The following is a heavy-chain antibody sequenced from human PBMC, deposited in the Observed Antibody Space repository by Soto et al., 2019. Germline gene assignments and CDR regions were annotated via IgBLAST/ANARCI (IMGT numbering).Heavy chain of an antibody. V-gene: IGHV1-69*01. Sequence: QVQLVQSGAEVKKPGSSVKVSCKASGGTFSSYAISWVRQAPGQGLEWMGGIIPIFGTANYAQKFQGRVTITADESTSTDYMELSSLSSEDTAVYYCARAVRGVAWDAFDIWGQGTMVTVSS. CDR2: IIPIFGTA. J-gene: IGHJ3*02. D-gene: IGHD3-10*01. CDR1: GGTFSSYA. CDR3: ARAVRGVAWDAFDI.